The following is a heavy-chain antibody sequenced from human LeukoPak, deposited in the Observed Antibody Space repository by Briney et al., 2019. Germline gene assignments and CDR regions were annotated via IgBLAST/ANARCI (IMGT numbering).Heavy chain of an antibody. CDR1: GGSFGGYY. J-gene: IGHJ4*02. CDR3: ARRGYDILTGYHPYPYYFDY. Sequence: SETLSLTCAVYGGSFGGYYWSWIRQPPGKGLGWIGEINHSGSTNYNPSLKSRVTISVDTSKNQFSLKLSSVTAADTAVYYCARRGYDILTGYHPYPYYFDYWGQGTLVTVSS. D-gene: IGHD3-9*01. CDR2: INHSGST. V-gene: IGHV4-34*01.